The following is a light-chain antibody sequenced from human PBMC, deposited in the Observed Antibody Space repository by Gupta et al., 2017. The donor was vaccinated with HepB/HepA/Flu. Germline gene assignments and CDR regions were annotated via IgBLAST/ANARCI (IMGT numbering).Light chain of an antibody. CDR3: QQRSNWLLT. Sequence: EIVLTQSPDTLSLSPGERATLSCRASQNVGSYLAWYQQKPGQPPRLLIYDTSNRATGIPARFTGSGSGTEFTLTISSLEPDDFAVYYCQQRSNWLLTFGGGTKVEIK. J-gene: IGKJ4*01. CDR2: DTS. V-gene: IGKV3-11*01. CDR1: QNVGSY.